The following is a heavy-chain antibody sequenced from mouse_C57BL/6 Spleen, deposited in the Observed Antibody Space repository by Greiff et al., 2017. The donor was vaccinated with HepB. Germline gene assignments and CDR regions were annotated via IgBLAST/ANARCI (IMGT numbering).Heavy chain of an antibody. Sequence: QVHVKQPGAELVRPGSSVKLSCKASGYTFTSYWMHWVKQRPIQGLEWIGNIDPSDSETHYNQKFKDKATLTVDKSSSTAHMQLSSLTSEDSAVYYCARYSTDCWGQGTTLTVSS. D-gene: IGHD2-12*01. CDR2: IDPSDSET. V-gene: IGHV1-52*01. CDR3: ARYSTDC. CDR1: GYTFTSYW. J-gene: IGHJ2*01.